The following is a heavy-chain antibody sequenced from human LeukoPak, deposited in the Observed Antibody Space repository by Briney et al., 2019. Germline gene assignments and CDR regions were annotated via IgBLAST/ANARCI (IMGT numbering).Heavy chain of an antibody. CDR2: MNPNSGNT. V-gene: IGHV1-8*01. D-gene: IGHD2-15*01. Sequence: ASVNVSCKASGYTFTSYDINWVRQATGQGLEWMGWMNPNSGNTGYAQKFQGRVTMTRDTSISTAYMELTSLTSDDTAVYFCARGGGGLAYWGPGTLVTVSS. CDR1: GYTFTSYD. J-gene: IGHJ4*02. CDR3: ARGGGGLAY.